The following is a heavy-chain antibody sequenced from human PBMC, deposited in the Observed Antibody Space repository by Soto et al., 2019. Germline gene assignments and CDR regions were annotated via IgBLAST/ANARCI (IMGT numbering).Heavy chain of an antibody. CDR2: ISYDGSNK. J-gene: IGHJ2*01. D-gene: IGHD3-22*01. Sequence: QAQLVESGGGVVQPGRSLRLSCAASGFTFSNYGIHWVRQASGKGLEWVAVISYDGSNKLYADSVKGRFTISRDNSTNTVYLHMNSLRAEDTAMYYCAESAYYEWYFDVWGRGTLLTVSS. CDR3: AESAYYEWYFDV. CDR1: GFTFSNYG. V-gene: IGHV3-30*18.